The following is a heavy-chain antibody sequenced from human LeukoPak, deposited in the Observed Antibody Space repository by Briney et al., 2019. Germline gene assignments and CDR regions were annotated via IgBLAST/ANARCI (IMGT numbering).Heavy chain of an antibody. Sequence: SETLSLTCTVSGYSINSDYYWGWFRQPPGKGLEWIGSIYHSGTTYYNPSLKSRVTISVDTSKNQFSLKVRSVTAADTAVYYCARVMDYYDGTGYPPPAAADYWGQGTLVTVSS. J-gene: IGHJ4*02. CDR3: ARVMDYYDGTGYPPPAAADY. V-gene: IGHV4-38-2*02. CDR1: GYSINSDYY. CDR2: IYHSGTT. D-gene: IGHD3-22*01.